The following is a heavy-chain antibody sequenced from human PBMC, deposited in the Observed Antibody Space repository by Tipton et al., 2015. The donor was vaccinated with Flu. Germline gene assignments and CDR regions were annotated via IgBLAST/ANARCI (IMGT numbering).Heavy chain of an antibody. CDR2: LYRDGDT. CDR1: GFTVSSNY. V-gene: IGHV3-66*01. CDR3: ARDHFWSGQDVLDI. D-gene: IGHD3-3*02. J-gene: IGHJ3*02. Sequence: SLRLSCVASGFTVSSNYMSWVRQAPGKGLEWVSVLYRDGDTFYADSVKDRFSISRDNSKNMVYLQMNSLRADDTAVYYCARDHFWSGQDVLDIWGQGTMVTVSS.